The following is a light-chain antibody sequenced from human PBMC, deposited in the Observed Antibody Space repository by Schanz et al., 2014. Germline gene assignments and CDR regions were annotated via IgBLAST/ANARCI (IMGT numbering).Light chain of an antibody. V-gene: IGKV1-27*01. J-gene: IGKJ2*02. CDR1: QGISNY. CDR3: QQYNSYPCT. CDR2: AAS. Sequence: DIQMTQSPPSLSASVGARVTITCRARQGISNYLAWYQQKPGKVPKLLIYAASTLQSGVPSRFSCSGSGTDFTFTISSLQPEDIATYYCQQYNSYPCTFGQGTKLEIK.